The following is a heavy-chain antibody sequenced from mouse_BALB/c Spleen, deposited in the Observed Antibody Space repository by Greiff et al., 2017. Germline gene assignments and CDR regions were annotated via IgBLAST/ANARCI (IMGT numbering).Heavy chain of an antibody. Sequence: VQLQQSGAELVRPGTSVKVSCKASGYAFTNYLIEWVKQWPGQGLEWIGVINPGSGGTNYNEKFKGKATLTADKSSSTDYMQLSSLTADDSAVYCCAGGYDGMDYWGQGTSVTVSS. J-gene: IGHJ4*01. V-gene: IGHV1-54*01. CDR3: AGGYDGMDY. CDR1: GYAFTNYL. CDR2: INPGSGGT.